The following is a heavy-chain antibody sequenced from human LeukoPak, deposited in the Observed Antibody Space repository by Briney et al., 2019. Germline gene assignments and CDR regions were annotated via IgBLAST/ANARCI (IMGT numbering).Heavy chain of an antibody. CDR2: IKPNSGGT. CDR1: GYTFTDYY. D-gene: IGHD7-27*01. J-gene: IGHJ4*02. CDR3: ARGGHKNLDQLGCRGDY. Sequence: GASVKVSCKASGYTFTDYYMYWVRQAPGQGLEWMGWIKPNSGGTNYTQSFQGRVTMTRDTSISTAYMELSRLRSDDTAVYYCARGGHKNLDQLGCRGDYWGQGTLVTVSS. V-gene: IGHV1-2*02.